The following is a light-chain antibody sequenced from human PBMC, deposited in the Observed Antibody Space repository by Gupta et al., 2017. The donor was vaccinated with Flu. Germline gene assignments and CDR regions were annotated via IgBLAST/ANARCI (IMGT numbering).Light chain of an antibody. CDR2: GAS. J-gene: IGKJ2*01. CDR1: QRISSY. CDR3: QQRDSTART. Sequence: PYSLSASVGDRVTITCRASQRISSYLNWYQQKPGEAPKLLIYGASRLHSGVPSRFSGSGYGTDFTLTISRRQPEDFAIYYCQQRDSTARTFGQGTKLEIK. V-gene: IGKV1-39*01.